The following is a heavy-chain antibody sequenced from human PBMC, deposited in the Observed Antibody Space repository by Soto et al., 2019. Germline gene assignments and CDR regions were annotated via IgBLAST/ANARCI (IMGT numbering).Heavy chain of an antibody. CDR1: GGSVSTGMKY. V-gene: IGHV4-61*01. Sequence: SETLSLTCTVSGGSVSTGMKYWGWVRQPPGKALEFIGYVYKTGETLLNSSLKSRVTLSMETSKNQFSLTLSSVTAADTAVYFCMKAHESGDFLGMSVWGPGTTVTVSS. CDR3: MKAHESGDFLGMSV. J-gene: IGHJ6*02. D-gene: IGHD3-10*01. CDR2: VYKTGET.